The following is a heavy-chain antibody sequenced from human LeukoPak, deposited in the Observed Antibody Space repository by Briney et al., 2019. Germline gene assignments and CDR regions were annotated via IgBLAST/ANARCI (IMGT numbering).Heavy chain of an antibody. CDR3: ALDYDSSGYHGAFDI. CDR1: GFTFDDYA. D-gene: IGHD3-22*01. J-gene: IGHJ3*02. V-gene: IGHV3-9*01. Sequence: GRSLRLSCTASGFTFDDYAMHWVRQAPGKGLEWVSGISWNSGSIGYADSVKGRSTISRDNAKNSLYLQMNSLRAEDTALYYCALDYDSSGYHGAFDIWGQGTMVTVSS. CDR2: ISWNSGSI.